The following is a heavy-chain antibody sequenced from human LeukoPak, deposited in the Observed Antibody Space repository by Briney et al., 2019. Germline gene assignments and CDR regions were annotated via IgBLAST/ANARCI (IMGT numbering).Heavy chain of an antibody. J-gene: IGHJ6*02. Sequence: QPGGSLRLSCAASGFTFSSYSMNWVRQAPGKGLEWVSAISGSGGSTYYADSVKGRFTISRDNSKNTLYLQMNSLRAEDTAVYYCAKGARSTSDYYYGMDVWGQGTTVTVPS. CDR1: GFTFSSYS. V-gene: IGHV3-23*01. CDR3: AKGARSTSDYYYGMDV. D-gene: IGHD2-2*01. CDR2: ISGSGGST.